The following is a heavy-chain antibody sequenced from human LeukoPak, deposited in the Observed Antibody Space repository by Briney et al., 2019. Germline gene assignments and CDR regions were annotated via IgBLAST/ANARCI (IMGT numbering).Heavy chain of an antibody. CDR3: ARDGSYYEIDY. J-gene: IGHJ4*02. D-gene: IGHD1-26*01. Sequence: GGSLRLSCEAAGFTFSDYGMHWVRQAPGKGLEWVAVVSVDGSNKQYADSVKGRFTISRDNSKNTLYLQMNSLRAEDTAVYYCARDGSYYEIDYWGQGTLVTVSS. CDR1: GFTFSDYG. V-gene: IGHV3-30*03. CDR2: VSVDGSNK.